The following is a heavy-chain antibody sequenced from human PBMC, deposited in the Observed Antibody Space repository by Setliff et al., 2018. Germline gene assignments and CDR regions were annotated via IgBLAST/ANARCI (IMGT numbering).Heavy chain of an antibody. J-gene: IGHJ3*02. CDR3: ARDWELEAVRHPGVFDI. CDR1: GGTFSSSA. V-gene: IGHV1-69*13. D-gene: IGHD3-10*01. CDR2: IIPLFGTA. Sequence: SVKVSCKASGGTFSSSAISWVRQAPGQGLEWMGRIIPLFGTANYKQDFQGRVTISADESTSTAYMEMNSLRSEDTAVYYCARDWELEAVRHPGVFDIWGQGTMVTV.